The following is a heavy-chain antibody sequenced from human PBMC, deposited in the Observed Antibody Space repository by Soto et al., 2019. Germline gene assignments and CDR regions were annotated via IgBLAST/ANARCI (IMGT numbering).Heavy chain of an antibody. V-gene: IGHV4-61*08. Sequence: SETLSLTCTVSGGSVNSGDYYWSWIRQPPGKGLEWIGYIYYSRSTNYNPSLTSRVTISIDTSKNQFSLELSSVTAADTAVYFCARTAYDSSGYTMEYDYWGQGTLVTVSS. CDR3: ARTAYDSSGYTMEYDY. J-gene: IGHJ4*02. CDR2: IYYSRST. CDR1: GGSVNSGDYY. D-gene: IGHD3-22*01.